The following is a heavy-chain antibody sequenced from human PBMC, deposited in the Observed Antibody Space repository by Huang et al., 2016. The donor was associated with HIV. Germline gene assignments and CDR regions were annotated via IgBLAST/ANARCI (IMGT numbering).Heavy chain of an antibody. CDR3: ARPKMTATPSDSSWSYFDF. Sequence: QVRLEQWGPNLLKPSDTLSLKCAVYGGSFRDYFWTWIRQSPVKGLEWIGEVNHLGGATHNPSLRSPVCMSVDSSKNQFYLNLTSVTAADTAVYFCARPKMTATPSDSSWSYFDFWGRGTPVTVSS. CDR1: GGSFRDYF. V-gene: IGHV4-34*01. D-gene: IGHD3-10*01. CDR2: VNHLGGA. J-gene: IGHJ4*02.